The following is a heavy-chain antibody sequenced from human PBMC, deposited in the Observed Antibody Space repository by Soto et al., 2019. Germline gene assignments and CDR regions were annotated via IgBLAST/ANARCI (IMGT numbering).Heavy chain of an antibody. CDR3: EGSWT. CDR1: GFTIRNYA. Sequence: EVQVLESGGDLVQPGGSLRLSCAASGFTIRNYAMIWVRQAPGKALEWVSGISGSSDRTYYAGSVKGRFTISKDTSSNTLYLQMNSLRVEDTAVYHCEGSWTWGQGTMVTVSS. CDR2: ISGSSDRT. J-gene: IGHJ3*01. D-gene: IGHD5-12*01. V-gene: IGHV3-23*01.